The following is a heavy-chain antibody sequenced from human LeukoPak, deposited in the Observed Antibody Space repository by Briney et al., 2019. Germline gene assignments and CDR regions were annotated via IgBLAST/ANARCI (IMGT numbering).Heavy chain of an antibody. J-gene: IGHJ4*02. CDR2: ISDSGDRT. CDR3: AKGLGTSGYHDY. V-gene: IGHV3-23*01. D-gene: IGHD3-22*01. Sequence: GGSLRLSCAASGFPFSNYAMTWVRQAPGKGLERVSGISDSGDRTYYADSVKDRFTISRDNSKNMLYLQRNSLRVEDTALYYCAKGLGTSGYHDYWGQGTLVTVSS. CDR1: GFPFSNYA.